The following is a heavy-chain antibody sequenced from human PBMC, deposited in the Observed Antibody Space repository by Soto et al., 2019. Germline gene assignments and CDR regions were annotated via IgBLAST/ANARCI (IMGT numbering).Heavy chain of an antibody. CDR3: AGASDSTWYNWLDP. V-gene: IGHV1-69*01. CDR2: IIPTFGTT. CDR1: GGNFISNG. D-gene: IGHD4-4*01. J-gene: IGHJ5*02. Sequence: QVQLVQSGAEVKKPGSSVKVSCKAPGGNFISNGIRWVRQAPGQGLEFMGGIIPTFGTTNYAHKFRGRVTITADESTGTAYMELSSLRSDDTAVYYCAGASDSTWYNWLDPWGQGTLVTVSS.